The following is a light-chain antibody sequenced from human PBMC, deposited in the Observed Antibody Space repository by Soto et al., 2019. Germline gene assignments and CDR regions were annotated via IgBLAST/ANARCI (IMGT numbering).Light chain of an antibody. CDR3: QQYYSYPPIT. J-gene: IGKJ3*01. CDR2: AAS. V-gene: IGKV1-8*01. CDR1: QGISSY. Sequence: AIRMTQSPSSLSASTGDRVTITCRASQGISSYLAWYQQKPGKAPKLLIYAASTLQSGVPSRFSGSGSGTDFTLTISCLQSEDFATYYCQQYYSYPPITFGPGNKVDIK.